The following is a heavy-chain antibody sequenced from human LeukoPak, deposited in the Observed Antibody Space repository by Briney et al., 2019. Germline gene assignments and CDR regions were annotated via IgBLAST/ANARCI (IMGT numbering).Heavy chain of an antibody. D-gene: IGHD4-17*01. CDR3: ARVYYGDYGWNDY. Sequence: GGSQRLSCAASGFTFSSYSMNWVRQAPGKGLEWVSSISSSSSYIYYADSVKGRFTISRDNAKNSLYLQMNSLRAEDTAVYYCARVYYGDYGWNDYWGQGTLVTVSS. CDR2: ISSSSSYI. CDR1: GFTFSSYS. J-gene: IGHJ4*02. V-gene: IGHV3-21*01.